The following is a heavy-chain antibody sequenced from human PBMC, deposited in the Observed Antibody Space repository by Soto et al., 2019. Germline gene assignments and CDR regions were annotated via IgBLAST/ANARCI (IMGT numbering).Heavy chain of an antibody. V-gene: IGHV1-18*01. CDR1: GYTFTSYG. J-gene: IGHJ3*02. CDR3: ARRAGSSWYTPNPEDAFDI. D-gene: IGHD6-13*01. CDR2: ISAYNGNT. Sequence: QVQLVQSGAEVKKPGASVKVSCKASGYTFTSYGISWVRQAPGQGLEWMGWISAYNGNTNYAQKLQGRVTMTTDTSTSTAYMELRSLRSDDTAVYYCARRAGSSWYTPNPEDAFDIWGQGTMVTVSS.